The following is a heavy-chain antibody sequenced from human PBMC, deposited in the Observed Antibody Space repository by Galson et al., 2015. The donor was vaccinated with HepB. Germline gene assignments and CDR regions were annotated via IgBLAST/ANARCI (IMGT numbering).Heavy chain of an antibody. CDR1: GFTLSSYN. CDR2: ISSSSSTK. V-gene: IGHV3-48*01. CDR3: TATLTGIVGPYQH. J-gene: IGHJ1*01. Sequence: SLRLSCAASGFTLSSYNMNWVRQAPGKGLEWVSYISSSSSTKYYADSVKGRFTISRDNSKNTLYLQMNSLRAEDTAVYYCTATLTGIVGPYQHWGQGTLVTVSS. D-gene: IGHD1-26*01.